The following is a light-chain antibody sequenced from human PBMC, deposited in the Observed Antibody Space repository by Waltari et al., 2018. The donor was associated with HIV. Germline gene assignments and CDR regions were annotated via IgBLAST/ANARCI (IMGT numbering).Light chain of an antibody. V-gene: IGKV3D-20*01. CDR2: DTS. J-gene: IGKJ1*01. CDR3: QHYSNTPWT. CDR1: QNINNNY. Sequence: EIVLTQSPATLSLSPGERATLSCGASQNINNNYLAWYQQKPGLAPRLLIYDTSNRATGIPDRFTGSGSGTVFTLTISRLEPEDFAVYYCQHYSNTPWTFGQGTKVEVK.